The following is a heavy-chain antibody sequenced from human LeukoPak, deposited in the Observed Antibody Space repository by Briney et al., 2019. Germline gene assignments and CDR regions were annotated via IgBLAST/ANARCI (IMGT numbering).Heavy chain of an antibody. D-gene: IGHD3-10*01. V-gene: IGHV3-30*02. J-gene: IGHJ3*01. CDR1: GFTFNNYG. CDR3: AKDEYYYGSVTSTFDF. Sequence: QPGGSLRLXCAASGFTFNNYGMHWVRQAPGKGPEWVAFIPYDGSNKYYADSVKGRFTISRDNSKNTLYLQMNSLRAEDTAVYYCAKDEYYYGSVTSTFDFWGQGTMVTVSS. CDR2: IPYDGSNK.